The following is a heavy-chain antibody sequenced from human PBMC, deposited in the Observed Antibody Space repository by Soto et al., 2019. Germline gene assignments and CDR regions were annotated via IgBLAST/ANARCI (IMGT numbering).Heavy chain of an antibody. V-gene: IGHV3-23*01. CDR2: ISGSGGST. J-gene: IGHJ4*02. CDR3: AKDXIMITFGGVIVMAPIDY. CDR1: GFTFSSYA. Sequence: PGGSLRLSCAASGFTFSSYAMSWVRQAPGKGLEWVSAISGSGGSTYYADSVKGRFTISRDNSKNTLYLQMNSLRAEDTAVYYCAKDXIMITFGGVIVMAPIDYWGQGTLVTVSS. D-gene: IGHD3-16*02.